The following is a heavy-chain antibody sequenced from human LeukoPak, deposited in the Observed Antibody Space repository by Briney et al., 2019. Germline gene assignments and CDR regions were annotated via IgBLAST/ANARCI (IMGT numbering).Heavy chain of an antibody. D-gene: IGHD1-26*01. CDR1: GGSISSFY. J-gene: IGHJ4*02. V-gene: IGHV4-4*07. Sequence: SETLSLTCTVSGGSISSFYWSWIRQPAGKGLEWIGRIYSSGSTNFNPSLKSRVTMSVDTSKNQVSLKLSSVTAADTAVYYCARGAGYSGSYQYYFDYWGQGTLVTVSS. CDR3: ARGAGYSGSYQYYFDY. CDR2: IYSSGST.